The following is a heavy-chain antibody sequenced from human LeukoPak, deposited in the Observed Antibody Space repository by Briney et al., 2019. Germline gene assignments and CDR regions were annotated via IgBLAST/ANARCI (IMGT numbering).Heavy chain of an antibody. CDR2: ISSSTSYI. J-gene: IGHJ4*02. Sequence: GGSLRLSCAASGFTFSSYSMNWIRQAPGKGLEWVSSISSSTSYIYYADSVKGRFTISKDNAKNSLYLQMNSLRAEDTAVYYCARAGGSTVSHRDYWGQGTLVTVSS. CDR1: GFTFSSYS. D-gene: IGHD4-17*01. V-gene: IGHV3-21*01. CDR3: ARAGGSTVSHRDY.